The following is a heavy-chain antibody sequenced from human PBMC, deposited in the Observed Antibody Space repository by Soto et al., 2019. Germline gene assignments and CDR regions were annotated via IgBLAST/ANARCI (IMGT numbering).Heavy chain of an antibody. D-gene: IGHD3-9*01. Sequence: QVQLQQWGAGPLRPLETLSLTCGGSGGSFSGYYWAWSRQSPGKGLEWIGEINDRGSINYNTSLKSRVSISVDTSKNHSSLNLRSVTAADTAVYYCARESHDILTGPPWVWYFDLWGRGTLVTVSS. J-gene: IGHJ2*01. V-gene: IGHV4-34*01. CDR3: ARESHDILTGPPWVWYFDL. CDR2: INDRGSI. CDR1: GGSFSGYY.